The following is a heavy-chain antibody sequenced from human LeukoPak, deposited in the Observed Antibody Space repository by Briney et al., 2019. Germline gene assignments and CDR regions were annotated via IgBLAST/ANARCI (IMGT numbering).Heavy chain of an antibody. Sequence: GRSLRLSCAASGFTFSSYAMHWVRQAPDKGLEWVAIISYDGTNKNYTDSVKGRFAISRDNSKNTLYLQMNSLRVEDTAVYYCAREGAVAVFHFWGQGTLVTISS. CDR3: AREGAVAVFHF. CDR1: GFTFSSYA. CDR2: ISYDGTNK. D-gene: IGHD6-19*01. V-gene: IGHV3-30*09. J-gene: IGHJ4*02.